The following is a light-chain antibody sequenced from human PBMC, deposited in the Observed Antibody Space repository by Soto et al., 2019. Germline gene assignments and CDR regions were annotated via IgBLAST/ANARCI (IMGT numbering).Light chain of an antibody. CDR3: SSYTTRNTVL. Sequence: QSALTQPASVSGSPGQSITISCTGTSSDVGKYNLVSWYQQHPGKAPKLMIYEVSNRPSGVSNRFSGSKSGNTASLTISGLQAEDEADYYCSSYTTRNTVLFGGGTKLTVL. J-gene: IGLJ2*01. V-gene: IGLV2-14*02. CDR1: SSDVGKYNL. CDR2: EVS.